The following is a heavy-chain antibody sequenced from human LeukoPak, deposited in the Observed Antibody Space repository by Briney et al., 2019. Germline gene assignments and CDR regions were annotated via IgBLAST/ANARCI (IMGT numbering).Heavy chain of an antibody. Sequence: PSETLSLTCTVSGGSISSYYWSWIRQPPGKGLEWIGYTYYSGSTNYNPSLKSRVTMSADTSKNQFSLKLSSVTAADTAVYYCARGGSSGYYYGWGQGTLVTVSS. V-gene: IGHV4-59*12. CDR1: GGSISSYY. CDR3: ARGGSSGYYYG. D-gene: IGHD3-22*01. CDR2: TYYSGST. J-gene: IGHJ4*02.